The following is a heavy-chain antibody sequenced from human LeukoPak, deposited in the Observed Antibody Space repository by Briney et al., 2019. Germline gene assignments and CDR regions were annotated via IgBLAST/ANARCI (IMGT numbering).Heavy chain of an antibody. Sequence: GGSLRLSCAASGFTFSSYGMHWVRQAPGKGLEWVAFIRYDGNNKYYADSVKGRFTISRDNSKNTLYLQMSSLRAEDTAVYYCAKFPHYYESSRYYYLDYWGQGTLVTVSS. CDR2: IRYDGNNK. D-gene: IGHD3-22*01. J-gene: IGHJ4*02. V-gene: IGHV3-30*02. CDR1: GFTFSSYG. CDR3: AKFPHYYESSRYYYLDY.